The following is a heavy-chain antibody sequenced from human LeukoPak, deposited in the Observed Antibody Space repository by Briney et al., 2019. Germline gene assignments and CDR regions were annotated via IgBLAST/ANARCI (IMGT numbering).Heavy chain of an antibody. J-gene: IGHJ3*02. Sequence: NPSETLSLTCAVSGYSISSGYYWGWIRQPPGKGLEWIGSIHHSGSTYYNPSLKSRVTISVDTSKNQFSLKLSSVTAADTAVYYCASPYCSSTSCYIPERAFDIWGQGTMVTVSS. CDR3: ASPYCSSTSCYIPERAFDI. CDR2: IHHSGST. CDR1: GYSISSGYY. V-gene: IGHV4-38-2*01. D-gene: IGHD2-2*02.